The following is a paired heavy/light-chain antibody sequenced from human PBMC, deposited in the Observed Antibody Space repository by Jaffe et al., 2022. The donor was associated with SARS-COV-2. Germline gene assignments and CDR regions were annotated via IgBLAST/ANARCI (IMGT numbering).Heavy chain of an antibody. V-gene: IGHV3-30*04. Sequence: QVHLVESGGGVVQPGGSLRLSCAASGFTFSDHIMHWVRQAPGKGLEWLGFTSHDGSVRSYADSVKSRFTISRDNYENTLYLQMRSLRPEDTAVYYCVRQSDRGNYGSFDSWGQGTLVTVSS. CDR3: VRQSDRGNYGSFDS. CDR1: GFTFSDHI. J-gene: IGHJ4*02. CDR2: TSHDGSVR. D-gene: IGHD1-7*01.
Light chain of an antibody. CDR1: SNNVGSLG. J-gene: IGLJ3*02. V-gene: IGLV10-54*04. Sequence: QAGLTQPPSVSRDLRRTATLTCTGNSNNVGSLGAAWLQQHQGHPPKLLSYRNDDRPSGISERFSASRSGNTASLTITGLQPEDEADYYCSSWDTSLSVWVFGGGTKLTVL. CDR3: SSWDTSLSVWV. CDR2: RND.